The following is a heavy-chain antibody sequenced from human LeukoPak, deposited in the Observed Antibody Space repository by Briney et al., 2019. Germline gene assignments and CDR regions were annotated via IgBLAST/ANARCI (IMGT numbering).Heavy chain of an antibody. D-gene: IGHD6-6*01. CDR3: ARSGHASIAARQFQH. CDR2: INPNTGGT. V-gene: IGHV1-2*02. CDR1: GYTFTGYY. J-gene: IGHJ1*01. Sequence: ASVKVSCKASGYTFTGYYMHWVRQAPGQGLEWMGLINPNTGGTQFAQKFQGRVTMTRDTSISTAYMDLSSLRSDDTAVYYCARSGHASIAARQFQHWGQGTLVTVSS.